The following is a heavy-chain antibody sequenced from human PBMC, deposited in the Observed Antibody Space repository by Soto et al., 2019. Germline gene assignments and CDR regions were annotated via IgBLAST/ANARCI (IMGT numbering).Heavy chain of an antibody. Sequence: GGPLRLSCSVFGFTFGSYGMHWVRQAPGKGLEWVEVISYDGSNKYYADSVKGRFTISRDNSKNTLYLQMNSLRAEETAVYYCAKVGGLSYAHIWGQGTMVTVSS. CDR2: ISYDGSNK. V-gene: IGHV3-30*18. J-gene: IGHJ3*02. CDR3: AKVGGLSYAHI. CDR1: GFTFGSYG. D-gene: IGHD1-26*01.